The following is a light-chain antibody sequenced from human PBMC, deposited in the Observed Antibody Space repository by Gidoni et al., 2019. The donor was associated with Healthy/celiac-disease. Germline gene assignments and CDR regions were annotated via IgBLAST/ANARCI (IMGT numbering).Light chain of an antibody. J-gene: IGKJ1*01. Sequence: DIVMTPSPDSLPVSLGARATINCKSSQSVLYSSNNKNYLAWYQQKPGQPPKLLIYWASTRESGVPDRFSGSGSGTDFTLTISSLQAEDVAVYYCQQYYSTPRTFGQGTKVEIK. CDR3: QQYYSTPRT. CDR2: WAS. V-gene: IGKV4-1*01. CDR1: QSVLYSSNNKNY.